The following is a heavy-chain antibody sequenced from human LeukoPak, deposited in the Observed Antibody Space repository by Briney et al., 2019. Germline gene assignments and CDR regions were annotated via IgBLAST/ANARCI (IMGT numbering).Heavy chain of an antibody. CDR1: GFTFSSYE. CDR3: ARGAVAGYYYYYYMDV. CDR2: ISSSGSTI. V-gene: IGHV3-48*03. D-gene: IGHD6-19*01. J-gene: IGHJ6*03. Sequence: GGSLRLSCAASGFTFSSYEMNWVRQAPGKGLEWVSYISSSGSTIYYADSVKGRFTISRDNAKNSLYLQMNSLRAEDTAVYYCARGAVAGYYYYYYMDVWGKGTTVTVSS.